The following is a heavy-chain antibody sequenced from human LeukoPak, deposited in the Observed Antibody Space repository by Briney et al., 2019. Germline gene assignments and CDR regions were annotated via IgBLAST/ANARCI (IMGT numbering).Heavy chain of an antibody. CDR3: AKDRGSGYHYFDY. CDR2: ISTSGESA. Sequence: PGGSLRLSCPVSGFTFSSYAMSWVRKAPGRGLEWVSVISTSGESAYYADSVKGRFTISRDNSKNTLYLQMNSLRAEDTAVYYCAKDRGSGYHYFDYWGQGTLVTVSS. CDR1: GFTFSSYA. J-gene: IGHJ4*02. D-gene: IGHD3-22*01. V-gene: IGHV3-23*01.